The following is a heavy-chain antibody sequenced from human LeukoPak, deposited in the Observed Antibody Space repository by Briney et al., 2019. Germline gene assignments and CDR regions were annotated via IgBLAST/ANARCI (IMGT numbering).Heavy chain of an antibody. D-gene: IGHD6-25*01. CDR3: GLSGNYYYYYMDV. Sequence: SVKVSCKASGGTFRTFAISWVRQAPGQGLEWMGGIIPIFGIPDSAQKFQGRLTITADESTTTAYMELSSLRSDDTAIYYCGLSGNYYYYYMDVCGKGTTVTISS. V-gene: IGHV1-69*13. CDR2: IIPIFGIP. J-gene: IGHJ6*03. CDR1: GGTFRTFA.